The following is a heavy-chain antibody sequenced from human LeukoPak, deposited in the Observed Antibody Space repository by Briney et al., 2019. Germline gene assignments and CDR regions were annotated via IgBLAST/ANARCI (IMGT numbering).Heavy chain of an antibody. V-gene: IGHV4-34*01. CDR3: ARVHISNWFDP. CDR2: INHSGST. D-gene: IGHD2-21*01. CDR1: GGSFSGYY. Sequence: SETLSLTCAVYGGSFSGYYWSWIRQPPGKGLEWIGEINHSGSTNYNPSLKSRVTISVDRSKNQFSLKLSSVTAGDTAVYYCARVHISNWFDPWGQGTLVTVSS. J-gene: IGHJ5*02.